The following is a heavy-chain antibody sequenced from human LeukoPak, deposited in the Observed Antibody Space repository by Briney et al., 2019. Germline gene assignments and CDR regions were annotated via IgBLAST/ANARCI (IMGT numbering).Heavy chain of an antibody. CDR2: IYTSGST. D-gene: IGHD6-19*01. CDR3: ARHRVAGTYYYYYYMDV. V-gene: IGHV4-4*09. J-gene: IGHJ6*03. Sequence: SETLSLTCTVSGGSISSYYWSWIRQPPGKGLEWIGYIYTSGSTNYNPSLKSRVTISVDTSKNQFSLKLSSVTAADTAVYYCARHRVAGTYYYYYYMDVWGKGTTVTVSS. CDR1: GGSISSYY.